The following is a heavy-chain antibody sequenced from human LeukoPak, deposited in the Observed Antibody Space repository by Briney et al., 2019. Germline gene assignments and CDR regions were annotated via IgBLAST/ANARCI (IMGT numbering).Heavy chain of an antibody. CDR1: GFTFSSYD. J-gene: IGHJ4*02. V-gene: IGHV3-30*04. CDR3: ARLGIAVAGQFDY. D-gene: IGHD6-19*01. Sequence: GGSLRLSCAASGFTFSSYDMHRVRQAPGKGLEWVAVISYDGSNKYYAESVKGRFTISRDNSKNTLYLQMNSLRAEDTAVYYCARLGIAVAGQFDYWGQGTLVAVSS. CDR2: ISYDGSNK.